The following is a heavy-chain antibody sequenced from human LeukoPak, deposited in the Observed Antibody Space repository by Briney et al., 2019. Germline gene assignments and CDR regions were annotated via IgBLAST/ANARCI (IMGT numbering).Heavy chain of an antibody. CDR3: ARDLGGEQQLVGGPFGY. CDR1: GYTFTSYG. CDR2: INTNAGNP. V-gene: IGHV7-4-1*02. Sequence: ASVRVSCKASGYTFTSYGISWVRQAPGQGLEWMGWINTNAGNPTYAQGFTGRFVFSLDTSVSTAYLQISSLKAEDTAVYYCARDLGGEQQLVGGPFGYWGQGTLVTVSS. J-gene: IGHJ4*02. D-gene: IGHD6-13*01.